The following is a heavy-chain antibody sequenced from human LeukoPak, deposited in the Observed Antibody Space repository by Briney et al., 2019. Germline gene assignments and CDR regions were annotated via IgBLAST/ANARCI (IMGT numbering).Heavy chain of an antibody. Sequence: SDTLSLTCTVSGVPINSHYWSWIRQPPGKALEWIGFIYDSGSANYKSCLKSRVTMTVDTSKNQFSLKLNSVTAADTALYYCARVLQNYYHMDVWGKGTTVTVSS. CDR1: GVPINSHY. D-gene: IGHD3-3*01. CDR3: ARVLQNYYHMDV. V-gene: IGHV4-59*11. CDR2: IYDSGSA. J-gene: IGHJ6*03.